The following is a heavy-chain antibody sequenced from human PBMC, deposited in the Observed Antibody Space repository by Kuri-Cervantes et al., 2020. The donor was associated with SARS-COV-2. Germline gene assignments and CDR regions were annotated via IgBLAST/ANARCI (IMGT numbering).Heavy chain of an antibody. CDR2: IWYDGSNK. J-gene: IGHJ4*02. CDR1: GFTFSSYG. V-gene: IGHV3-33*01. Sequence: GESLKISCAASGFTFSSYGMHWVRQAPGKGLEWVAVIWYDGSNKYYADSVKGRFTISRDNSKNTLYLQMNSLRAEDTAVYYCAREEAVAGNGGLDYWGQGTLVTVSS. D-gene: IGHD6-19*01. CDR3: AREEAVAGNGGLDY.